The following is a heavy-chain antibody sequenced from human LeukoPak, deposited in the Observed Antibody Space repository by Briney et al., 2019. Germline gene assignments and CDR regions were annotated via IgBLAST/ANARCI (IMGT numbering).Heavy chain of an antibody. J-gene: IGHJ4*02. CDR1: GFSLSASEVA. CDR2: IYGAGEI. D-gene: IGHD2-15*01. V-gene: IGHV2-5*02. Sequence: SGPTLVNPTQTLTLTCTCSGFSLSASEVAVGWIRQPPGKALEWLALIYGAGEIHYSPSLNNGLTITKDTSKNQVVLTMTNMDPVDTATYYCAHRDGGYFDYWGQGTLVTVSS. CDR3: AHRDGGYFDY.